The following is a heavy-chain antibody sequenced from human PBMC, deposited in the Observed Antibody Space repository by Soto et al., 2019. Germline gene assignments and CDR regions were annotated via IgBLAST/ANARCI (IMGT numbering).Heavy chain of an antibody. CDR1: EITLNIYW. CDR3: TKDTFGDWDS. Sequence: PGGSLRLSCTASEITLNIYWMHWIRQAPGKGLVWVSRINPESTTLTYADSVTGRFTISRDSAKNTLYLQMNGLSAEDTAIYYCTKDTFGDWDSWRQGTMATVSS. CDR2: INPESTTL. V-gene: IGHV3-74*01. D-gene: IGHD2-21*02. J-gene: IGHJ4*02.